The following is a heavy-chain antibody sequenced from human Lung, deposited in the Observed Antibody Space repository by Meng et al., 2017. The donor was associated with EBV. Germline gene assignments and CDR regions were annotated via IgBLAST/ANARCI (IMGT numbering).Heavy chain of an antibody. CDR2: MIPNRSGN. V-gene: IGHV1-2*02. J-gene: IGHJ5*02. CDR3: GNVGVWGLRFFNWFDP. D-gene: IGHD2-8*01. Sequence: AQLVESGAQAGKDGDSAAASCKASGKNSTDSFIRWDRQALGQGPGWVVEMIPNRSGNRYGQNFQGRFTGTGNMTISTANMKVNRLRSNGTAVYKGGNVGVWGLRFFNWFDPWGQGILVTVSS. CDR1: GKNSTDSF.